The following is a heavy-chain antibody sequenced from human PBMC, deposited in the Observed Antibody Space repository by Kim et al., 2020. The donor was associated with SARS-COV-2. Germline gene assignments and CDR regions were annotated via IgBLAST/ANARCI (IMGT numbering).Heavy chain of an antibody. CDR2: ISAYNGNT. J-gene: IGHJ4*02. Sequence: ASVKVSCKASGYTFTNYGINWVRQAPGQGLEWMGWISAYNGNTNYAQKLQGRVTMTTDTSTSTAYIELRSLRSDDTAVYYCASDYCSRSSCYGDWGQGTLVTVSS. CDR3: ASDYCSRSSCYGD. V-gene: IGHV1-18*01. CDR1: GYTFTNYG. D-gene: IGHD2-2*01.